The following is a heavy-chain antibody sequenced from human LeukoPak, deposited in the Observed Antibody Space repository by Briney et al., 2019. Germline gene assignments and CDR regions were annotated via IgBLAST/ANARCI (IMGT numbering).Heavy chain of an antibody. CDR1: GYTFTGHY. J-gene: IGHJ3*02. CDR3: ASGSYARDAFDI. CDR2: INPNSGGT. Sequence: ASAKVSCKASGYTFTGHYMHWVRQAPGQGLELMGWINPNSGGTNYAQQFQGRVTMTRDTSISTAYMELSRLRSDDTAVYYCASGSYARDAFDIWGQGTMVTVSS. V-gene: IGHV1-2*02. D-gene: IGHD1-26*01.